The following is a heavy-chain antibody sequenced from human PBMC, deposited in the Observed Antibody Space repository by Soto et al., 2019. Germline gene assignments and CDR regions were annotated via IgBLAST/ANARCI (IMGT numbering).Heavy chain of an antibody. CDR1: GYTFTSYY. CDR2: INPSGGST. CDR3: ARDQGRIAAAGNDCYGMDV. V-gene: IGHV1-46*01. D-gene: IGHD6-13*01. Sequence: QVQLVQSGAEVKKPGASVKVSCKASGYTFTSYYMHWVRQAPGQGLEWMGIINPSGGSTSYAQKFQGRVTMTRDPSTGTVYMELGSLGSEDTAVYYCARDQGRIAAAGNDCYGMDVWCQGTTVTVSS. J-gene: IGHJ6*02.